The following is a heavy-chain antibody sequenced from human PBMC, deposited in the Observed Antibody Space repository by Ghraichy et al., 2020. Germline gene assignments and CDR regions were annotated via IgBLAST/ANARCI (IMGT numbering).Heavy chain of an antibody. CDR3: ARGPHKSWIQLWFGFDP. V-gene: IGHV1-8*01. Sequence: ASVKVSCKASGYTFTSYDINWVRQATGQGLEWMGWMNPNSGNIGYAQKFQGRVTMTRNTSISTAYMELSSLRSEDTAVYYCARGPHKSWIQLWFGFDPWGQGTLVTVSS. D-gene: IGHD5-18*01. CDR2: MNPNSGNI. CDR1: GYTFTSYD. J-gene: IGHJ5*02.